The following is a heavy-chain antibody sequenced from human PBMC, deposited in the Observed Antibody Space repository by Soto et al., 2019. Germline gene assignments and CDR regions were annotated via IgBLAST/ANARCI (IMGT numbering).Heavy chain of an antibody. Sequence: PGDSLKLSCNGSGYRFTRYWITWARQMPGTGLEWMGRIDPSNSYTNYSPSFQGHVTISRDTSISTAYLQWNSLKASDTATYYCVTRYSSSSYPDEWGRVTMVTVPS. CDR1: GYRFTRYW. V-gene: IGHV5-10-1*01. D-gene: IGHD6-6*01. CDR2: IDPSNSYT. J-gene: IGHJ4*02. CDR3: VTRYSSSSYPDE.